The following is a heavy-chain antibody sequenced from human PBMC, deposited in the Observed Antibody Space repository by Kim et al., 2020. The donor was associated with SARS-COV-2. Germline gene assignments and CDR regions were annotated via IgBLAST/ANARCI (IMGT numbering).Heavy chain of an antibody. D-gene: IGHD3-10*01. CDR3: ARGRVTMVRGINLYYGMDV. J-gene: IGHJ6*02. V-gene: IGHV3-48*03. Sequence: KGRFTISRDNAMNSLYLQMNSLRPEYTAVYYCARGRVTMVRGINLYYGMDVWGQGTTVTVSS.